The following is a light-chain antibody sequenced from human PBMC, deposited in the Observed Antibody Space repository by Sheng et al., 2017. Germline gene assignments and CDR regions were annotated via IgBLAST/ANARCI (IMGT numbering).Light chain of an antibody. J-gene: IGLJ1*01. CDR2: ANG. CDR1: SSNIGAGYD. Sequence: QSVLTQPPSVSGAPGQRIIISCTGSSSNIGAGYDVHWYQQLPGTAPKLLIYANGNRPSGVPDRFSGSKSGTSASLAITGLQAEDEAHYYCQSYDRTLSGYVLGTGTKVTVL. V-gene: IGLV1-40*01. CDR3: QSYDRTLSGYV.